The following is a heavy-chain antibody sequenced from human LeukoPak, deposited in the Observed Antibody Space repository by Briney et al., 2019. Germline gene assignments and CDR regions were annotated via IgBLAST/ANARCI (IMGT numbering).Heavy chain of an antibody. D-gene: IGHD4-17*01. CDR2: ISGSSSTI. CDR1: GFTFGPYF. Sequence: GGSLRLSCAASGFTFGPYFMNWVRQAPGKGLEWVSYISGSSSTIYYADSVKGRFTISRDNAKNSLYLQMNSLRDENTAVYYCARDGTYGDYNYYYGLDVWGQGTPVTVSS. CDR3: ARDGTYGDYNYYYGLDV. V-gene: IGHV3-48*02. J-gene: IGHJ6*02.